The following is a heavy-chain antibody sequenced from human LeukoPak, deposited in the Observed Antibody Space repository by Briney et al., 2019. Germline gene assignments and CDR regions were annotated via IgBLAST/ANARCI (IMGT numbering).Heavy chain of an antibody. CDR2: ISGSGGST. J-gene: IGHJ4*02. Sequence: GGSLRLSCAASGFTFSSYGMSWVRQAPGKGLEWVSAISGSGGSTYYADSVKGRFTISRDNSKNTLYVQMNSLRAEDTAVYYCAKGDGYNYVPDDYWGQGTLVTVSS. CDR1: GFTFSSYG. V-gene: IGHV3-23*01. CDR3: AKGDGYNYVPDDY. D-gene: IGHD5-24*01.